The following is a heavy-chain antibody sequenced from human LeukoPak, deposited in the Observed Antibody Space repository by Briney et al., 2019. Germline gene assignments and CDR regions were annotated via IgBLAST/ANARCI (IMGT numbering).Heavy chain of an antibody. V-gene: IGHV4-38-2*02. CDR3: ARAYDSRTFDL. Sequence: SETLSLTCTVSGYSISSGYYWGWIRQPPGKGLEWIGSIYHSGSTYYNPSLKSRVTMSVDTSKNQFSLKLSSVTAADTAVYYCARAYDSRTFDLWGRGTLVTVSS. J-gene: IGHJ2*01. CDR2: IYHSGST. D-gene: IGHD3-22*01. CDR1: GYSISSGYY.